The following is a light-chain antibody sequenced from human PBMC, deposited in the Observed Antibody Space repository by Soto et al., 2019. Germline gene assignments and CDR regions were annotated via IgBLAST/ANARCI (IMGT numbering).Light chain of an antibody. CDR1: QSVSNNY. CDR2: GAS. Sequence: DILLTSSPGTLCLSPGDRATLSCRASQSVSNNYLAWYQQKPGQAPRLLIYGASNRATGIPDRFSGSGSGTDFTLTISRLEPEDFAVYYCQQYGSSGTFGQGTNVDIK. CDR3: QQYGSSGT. V-gene: IGKV3-20*01. J-gene: IGKJ1*01.